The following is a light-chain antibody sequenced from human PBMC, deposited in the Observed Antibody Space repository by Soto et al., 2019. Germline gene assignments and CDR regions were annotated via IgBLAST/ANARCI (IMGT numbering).Light chain of an antibody. Sequence: IQLTQSPSSLSASVGDRVSISCQSSQDISHYVNWYQQKPGKAPQLLMYYASHLETGVPARFSGSGSGTDFTFTISSLQAEDIATYYCQQYDKLPITFGQGTRLEIK. CDR3: QQYDKLPIT. CDR1: QDISHY. J-gene: IGKJ5*01. CDR2: YAS. V-gene: IGKV1-33*01.